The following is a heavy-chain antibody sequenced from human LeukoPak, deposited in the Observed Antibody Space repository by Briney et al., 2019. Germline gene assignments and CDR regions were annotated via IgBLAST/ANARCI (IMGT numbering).Heavy chain of an antibody. D-gene: IGHD3-22*01. Sequence: SQTLSLTCTVSGGSISSHYWSWIRQPAGKGREWIGRIYTSGSTNYNPSLKSRVTMSVDTSNSQFSLQMSSVSTADTAVYYCARCTYYYDSSRNAFDIWGQGTMVTVSS. CDR3: ARCTYYYDSSRNAFDI. J-gene: IGHJ3*02. CDR1: GGSISSHY. V-gene: IGHV4-4*07. CDR2: IYTSGST.